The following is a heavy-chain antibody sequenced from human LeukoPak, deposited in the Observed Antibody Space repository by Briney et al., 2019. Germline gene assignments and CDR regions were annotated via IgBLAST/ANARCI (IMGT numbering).Heavy chain of an antibody. J-gene: IGHJ5*02. CDR1: GYTFTDYY. D-gene: IGHD6-13*01. Sequence: ASVKVFCKVYGYTFTDYYLHWVRQAPGQGLEWMGWINPKSGGTNYAQKFQDRVTMTRDTSISTAYMELSRLRSDDTAVYYCARAYSGYSRGWFDPWGQGTLVTVSS. CDR2: INPKSGGT. CDR3: ARAYSGYSRGWFDP. V-gene: IGHV1-2*02.